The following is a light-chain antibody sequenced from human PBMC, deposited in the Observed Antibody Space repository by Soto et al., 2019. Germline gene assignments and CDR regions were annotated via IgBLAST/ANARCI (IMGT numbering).Light chain of an antibody. CDR1: QNINNY. V-gene: IGKV1-33*01. Sequence: DIQMTQSPSSLSASVGDRVTITCQASQNINNYLNWYQQKPGRAPKLLIYDASNLEAGVPSRFRGSGSGTDFTFTISRLQPDDFATYYCQQYDSLPLTFGQGTRLEIK. CDR3: QQYDSLPLT. CDR2: DAS. J-gene: IGKJ5*01.